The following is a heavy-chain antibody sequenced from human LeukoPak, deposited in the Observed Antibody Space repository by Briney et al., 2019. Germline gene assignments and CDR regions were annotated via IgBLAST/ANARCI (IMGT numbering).Heavy chain of an antibody. Sequence: PGGSLRLSCAASGFTFRSYWMNWVRQAPGKGLEWVANIKQDGSEKYYVDSVEGRFTISRDNAKNSLYLQMNNLRAEDTAMYYCARLASTITWYWDYWGQGTLVTVSS. CDR1: GFTFRSYW. V-gene: IGHV3-7*05. D-gene: IGHD2-8*02. CDR2: IKQDGSEK. J-gene: IGHJ4*02. CDR3: ARLASTITWYWDY.